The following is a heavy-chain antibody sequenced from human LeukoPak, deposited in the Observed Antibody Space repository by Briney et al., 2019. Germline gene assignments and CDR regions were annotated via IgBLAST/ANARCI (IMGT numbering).Heavy chain of an antibody. CDR2: ISRSGGST. CDR1: GFTFSSYA. Sequence: GGSLRLSCAASGFTFSSYAMSWLRQAPGKGLEGVSAISRSGGSTYYADSVKGRFTISRDNSKNTLYLQMNSLRAEDTAVYYCAKDSIEATHLFDYWGQGTLVTVSS. D-gene: IGHD5-12*01. V-gene: IGHV3-23*01. CDR3: AKDSIEATHLFDY. J-gene: IGHJ4*02.